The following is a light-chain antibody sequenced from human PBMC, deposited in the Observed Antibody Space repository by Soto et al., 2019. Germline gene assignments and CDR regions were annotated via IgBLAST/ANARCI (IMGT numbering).Light chain of an antibody. CDR2: DAS. J-gene: IGKJ4*01. CDR1: QSISSW. Sequence: DIRMTQSPSSLSASVGDRFTITCRASQSISSWLAWYQQKLGRAPRLLIYDASSLESGVPSRFSGSGYGTEFTLTISSLQPDDFATYYCQQYNTYSSLTFGGGTRWIS. V-gene: IGKV1-5*01. CDR3: QQYNTYSSLT.